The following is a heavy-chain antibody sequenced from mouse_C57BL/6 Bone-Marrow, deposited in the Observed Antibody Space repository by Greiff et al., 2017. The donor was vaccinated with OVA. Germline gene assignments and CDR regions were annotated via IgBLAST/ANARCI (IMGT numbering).Heavy chain of an antibody. CDR1: GYSITSGYY. J-gene: IGHJ4*01. V-gene: IGHV3-6*01. D-gene: IGHD2-5*01. Sequence: EVQLVESGPGLVKPSQSLSLTCSVTGYSITSGYYWNWIRQFPGNKLEWMGYISYDGSNNYNPSLKNRISITRDTSKNQFFLKLNSVTTEDTATYYCARNAYYSNHDYYAKDYWGQGTSVTVSS. CDR3: ARNAYYSNHDYYAKDY. CDR2: ISYDGSN.